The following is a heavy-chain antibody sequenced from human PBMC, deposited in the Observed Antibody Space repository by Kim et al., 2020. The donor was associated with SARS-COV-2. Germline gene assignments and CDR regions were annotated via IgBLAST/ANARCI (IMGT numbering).Heavy chain of an antibody. CDR2: IYYSGSA. Sequence: SETLSLTCTVSGGSISSYYWSWIRQPPGKGLEWIGYIYYSGSANYNPPLKSRVTMSIDTSKNQFSLKLSSVTAADTAVFYCARGLLYSNYLLNSYYMDV. J-gene: IGHJ6*03. D-gene: IGHD4-4*01. V-gene: IGHV4-59*01. CDR1: GGSISSYY. CDR3: ARGLLYSNYLLNSYYMDV.